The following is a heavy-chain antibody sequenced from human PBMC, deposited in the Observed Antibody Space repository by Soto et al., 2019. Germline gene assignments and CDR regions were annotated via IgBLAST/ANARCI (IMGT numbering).Heavy chain of an antibody. Sequence: QVQLQESGPGLVKPSQTLSLSCTVSGVSISSGGYYWSWIRQHPGKGLEWIGYIYYSGGTYYNPSVKSRVAISVDTSKNQFSLKLSSVTAADTAVYYCAREYSFGLDYWGQGTLVTVSS. D-gene: IGHD5-18*01. CDR3: AREYSFGLDY. CDR2: IYYSGGT. V-gene: IGHV4-31*03. CDR1: GVSISSGGYY. J-gene: IGHJ4*02.